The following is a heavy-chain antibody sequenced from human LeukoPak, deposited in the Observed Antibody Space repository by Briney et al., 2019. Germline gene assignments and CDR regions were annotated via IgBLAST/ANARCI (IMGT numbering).Heavy chain of an antibody. J-gene: IGHJ1*01. CDR1: GFTFSNYW. CDR2: INSDGINT. V-gene: IGHV3-74*01. CDR3: ARLPDDYGDYKYFQH. D-gene: IGHD4-17*01. Sequence: GGSLRLSCAASGFTFSNYWMHWVRQAPGKGLVWVSRINSDGINTSYADSVKGRFTISRDNAKNTLNLQMNSLRAEDTAVYYCARLPDDYGDYKYFQHWGQGTLVTVSS.